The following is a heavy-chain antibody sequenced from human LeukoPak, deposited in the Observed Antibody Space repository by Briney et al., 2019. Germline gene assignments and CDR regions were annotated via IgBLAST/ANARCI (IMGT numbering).Heavy chain of an antibody. CDR3: ASLYYYDNSGYYLGSRHFHH. CDR2: ISPIFGTA. V-gene: IGHV1-69*06. J-gene: IGHJ1*01. CDR1: GYTFTSYG. Sequence: ASVKVSCKASGYTFTSYGISWVRQAPGQGLEWMGGISPIFGTANYAQKFQGRGTITADKSTSTAYMELSSLRSEDTAVYYCASLYYYDNSGYYLGSRHFHHWGQGTLVTVSS. D-gene: IGHD3-22*01.